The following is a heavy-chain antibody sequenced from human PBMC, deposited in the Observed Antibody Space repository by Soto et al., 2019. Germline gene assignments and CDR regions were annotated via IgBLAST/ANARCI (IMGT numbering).Heavy chain of an antibody. J-gene: IGHJ6*02. CDR1: GFTFSSYS. V-gene: IGHV3-21*01. CDR2: ISSSSSYI. D-gene: IGHD1-26*01. Sequence: EVQLVESGGGLVKPGGSLRLSCAASGFTFSSYSMNWVRQAPGKGLEWVSSISSSSSYIYYADSVKGRFTISRDNAKNSLYVQMNSLRAEDTAVYYCARDGIVGARVYYYGMDVWGQGTTVTVSS. CDR3: ARDGIVGARVYYYGMDV.